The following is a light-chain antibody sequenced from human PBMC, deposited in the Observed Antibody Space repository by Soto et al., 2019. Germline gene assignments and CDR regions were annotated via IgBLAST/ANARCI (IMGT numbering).Light chain of an antibody. CDR2: AAS. CDR1: QGISSY. CDR3: QQLNSYLPYT. Sequence: DIQLTQSPSFLSASVGDRVTITCRASQGISSYLPWYQQKPGKAPKLLIYAASTLQSGVPSRFSGSGSGTEFTLTISSLQPEDFATYYCQQLNSYLPYTFGQGTKLEIK. V-gene: IGKV1-9*01. J-gene: IGKJ2*01.